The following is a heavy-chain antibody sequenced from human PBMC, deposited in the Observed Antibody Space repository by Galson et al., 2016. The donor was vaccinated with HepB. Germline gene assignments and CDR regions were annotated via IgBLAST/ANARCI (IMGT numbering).Heavy chain of an antibody. CDR2: IYWDDDK. Sequence: PALVKPTQTLTLTCTFSGFSLTTRGVGVGWIRQPPGKALEWLALIYWDDDKRYSPSLKTRLTITKDNSQSQVVLTITIPAVVDTARDYRTPSAVEPPMGTPYFYCGFDVWGQGTTVIVSS. D-gene: IGHD1-1*01. CDR1: GFSLTTRGVG. J-gene: IGHJ6*02. CDR3: TPSAVEPPMGTPYFYCGFDV. V-gene: IGHV2-5*02.